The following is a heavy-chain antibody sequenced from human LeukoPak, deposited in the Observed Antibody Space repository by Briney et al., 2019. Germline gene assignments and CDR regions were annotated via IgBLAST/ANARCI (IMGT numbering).Heavy chain of an antibody. CDR2: IYPSGST. D-gene: IGHD3-10*01. J-gene: IGHJ6*03. CDR3: ARSPTGGSGNFYGIYYYYYYMDV. CDR1: GDSISNSNYY. V-gene: IGHV4-61*02. Sequence: SETLSLTCTVSGDSISNSNYYWNWIRQPAGKGLEWIGRIYPSGSTNFNPSLKSRVTMLMDTSKNQFSLKLSSVTAADTAVYYCARSPTGGSGNFYGIYYYYYYMDVWGKGTTVTISS.